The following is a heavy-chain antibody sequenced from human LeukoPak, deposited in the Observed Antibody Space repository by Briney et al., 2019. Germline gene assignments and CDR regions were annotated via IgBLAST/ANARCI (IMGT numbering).Heavy chain of an antibody. J-gene: IGHJ4*02. V-gene: IGHV3-23*01. CDR3: AKDIAQGYTFGSIEQDY. D-gene: IGHD5-18*01. CDR1: GLTFSRYA. CDR2: ISESGSGT. Sequence: GGSLRLSCAVSGLTFSRYAMSWVRQAPGKGLEWVSAISESGSGTYYEDSVKGRFTISRDNSKDTMSLQMNSLRAEDTAVYYCAKDIAQGYTFGSIEQDYWGQGTLVTVSS.